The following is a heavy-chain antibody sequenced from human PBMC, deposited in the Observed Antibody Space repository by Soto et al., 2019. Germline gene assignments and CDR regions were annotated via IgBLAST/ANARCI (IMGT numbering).Heavy chain of an antibody. Sequence: EVQLVETGGGLIQPGGSLRLSCAASGFTVSSNYMSWVRQAPGKGLEWVSDIYSGGSTYYADSVKGRFTISRDNSKNTLYLQMNSLRAEDTAVYYCARGLSGMSGDYWGQGTLVTVSS. V-gene: IGHV3-53*02. CDR3: ARGLSGMSGDY. CDR1: GFTVSSNY. D-gene: IGHD3-10*01. J-gene: IGHJ4*02. CDR2: IYSGGST.